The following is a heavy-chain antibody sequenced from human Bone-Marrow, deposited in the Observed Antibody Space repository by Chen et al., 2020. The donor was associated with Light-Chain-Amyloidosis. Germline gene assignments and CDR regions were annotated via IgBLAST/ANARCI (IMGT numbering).Heavy chain of an antibody. CDR3: AQLYSYGRPFNH. D-gene: IGHD5-18*01. V-gene: IGHV3-30*02. CDR1: GFVFTTYG. J-gene: IGHJ4*02. CDR2: IRFDGSDK. Sequence: VRLVESGGGVVQPGGSLRLSCAASGFVFTTYGFQWVRPAPGKGLEWVAFIRFDGSDKYYVDSVKGRFTISRDDSKNTVYLQMSRLRVEDTAMYYCAQLYSYGRPFNHWGQGTLVSVSS.